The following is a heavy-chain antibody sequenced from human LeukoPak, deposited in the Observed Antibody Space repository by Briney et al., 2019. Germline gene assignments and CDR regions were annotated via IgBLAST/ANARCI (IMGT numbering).Heavy chain of an antibody. CDR2: IMPFFGTA. Sequence: SVKVSCKASGYTFTTFGITWVRQAPGQGLEWMGEIMPFFGTANYAQKFQGRVTITADESTSTAYMELSSLRSEDTAVYYCARGQFEMYSDYNWFDPWGQGTLVTVSS. CDR1: GYTFTTFG. J-gene: IGHJ5*02. V-gene: IGHV1-69*13. D-gene: IGHD3-3*01. CDR3: ARGQFEMYSDYNWFDP.